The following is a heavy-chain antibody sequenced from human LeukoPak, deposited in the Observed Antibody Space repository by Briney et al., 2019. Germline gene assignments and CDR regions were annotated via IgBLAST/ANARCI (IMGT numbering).Heavy chain of an antibody. J-gene: IGHJ4*02. CDR1: GYNFNSYY. D-gene: IGHD2/OR15-2a*01. Sequence: ASVKVSCKASGYNFNSYYMHWVRQAPGQGLEWMGIINPSGGGTNHAQRFQGRVTMTRDTSTSTVYMELSSLRSEDTAVYHCAREHSTAYPFAYWGQGTLVTVSS. V-gene: IGHV1-46*02. CDR3: AREHSTAYPFAY. CDR2: INPSGGGT.